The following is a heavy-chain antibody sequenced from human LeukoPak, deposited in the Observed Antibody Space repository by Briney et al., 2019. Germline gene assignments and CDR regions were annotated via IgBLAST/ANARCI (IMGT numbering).Heavy chain of an antibody. V-gene: IGHV4-39*01. J-gene: IGHJ4*02. CDR2: VHYTGST. CDR1: GVSISNNYFY. D-gene: IGHD1-26*01. CDR3: ATLGLLRGAGFNLATHFDY. Sequence: SETLSLTCTVSGVSISNNYFYWAWIRQPPGKGLELIGYVHYTGSTFYNSSLKSRITISADTSQNQFSLSLTSVTAADTAVYYCATLGLLRGAGFNLATHFDYWGQGTLVAVSS.